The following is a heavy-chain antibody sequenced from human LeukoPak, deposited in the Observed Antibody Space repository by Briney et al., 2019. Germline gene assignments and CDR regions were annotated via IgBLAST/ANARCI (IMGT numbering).Heavy chain of an antibody. CDR2: MYHSGNS. CDR3: ARFATGGLYYFDY. J-gene: IGHJ4*02. CDR1: GYSVSGAYY. V-gene: IGHV4-38-2*01. Sequence: SETLSLTCSVSGYSVSGAYYWGWIRQPPGKGLEWIGTMYHSGNSYYNPSLQSRVTISVDTSKNQFSLKLTSVTAADTAVYYCARFATGGLYYFDYWGQGTLVIVSS. D-gene: IGHD6-19*01.